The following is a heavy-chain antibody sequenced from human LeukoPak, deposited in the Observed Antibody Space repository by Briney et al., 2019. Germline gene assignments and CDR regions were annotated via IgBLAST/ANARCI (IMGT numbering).Heavy chain of an antibody. V-gene: IGHV3-30-3*01. CDR2: ISYDGSNK. Sequence: PGRSLRLSCAASGFTFSSYAMHWVRQAPGKGLEWVAVISYDGSNKYYADSVKGRFTISRDNSKNMLYLQMNSLRAEDTAVYYCATETFGVVIKYYFDYWGQGTLVTVSS. D-gene: IGHD3-3*01. CDR1: GFTFSSYA. J-gene: IGHJ4*02. CDR3: ATETFGVVIKYYFDY.